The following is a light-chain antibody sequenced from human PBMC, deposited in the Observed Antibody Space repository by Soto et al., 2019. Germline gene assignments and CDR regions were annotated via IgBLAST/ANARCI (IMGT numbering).Light chain of an antibody. CDR3: QQLNSYPLT. CDR2: AAS. CDR1: QGIRSY. Sequence: DIQLTQSPAFLSASVGDIVTITCRASQGIRSYLARYQQKQVKDPKLLIYAASTLHSGVPSRFSGSGSGTEFTLTISSLQPEDFATYYCQQLNSYPLTFGGGTKV. V-gene: IGKV1-9*01. J-gene: IGKJ4*01.